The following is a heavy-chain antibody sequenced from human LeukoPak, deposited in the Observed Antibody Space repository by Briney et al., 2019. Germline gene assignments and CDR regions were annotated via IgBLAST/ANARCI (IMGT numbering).Heavy chain of an antibody. Sequence: GESLKISCQIFGYNFRSLWVGWVRQRPGEGLEWMGTIYPGNSDAEYSPSFQGLVSISVDRSINTVYLQWTSLRASDTAMYYCARGKANTGTGDYWGQGTLVTVSS. CDR3: ARGKANTGTGDY. CDR1: GYNFRSLW. CDR2: IYPGNSDA. V-gene: IGHV5-51*01. D-gene: IGHD1-1*01. J-gene: IGHJ4*02.